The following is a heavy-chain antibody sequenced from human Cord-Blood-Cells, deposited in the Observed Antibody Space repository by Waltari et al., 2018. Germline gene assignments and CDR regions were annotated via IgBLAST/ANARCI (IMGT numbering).Heavy chain of an antibody. V-gene: IGHV1-2*06. J-gene: IGHJ4*02. D-gene: IGHD7-27*01. CDR2: INPNSGGT. Sequence: VQLVQSGAAVKKPGVSVKVSCQASGYTFTGSYMHWVLQAPGQGLEWMGRINPNSGGTNYAQKFQGRVTMTRDTSISTAYMELSRLRSDDTAVYYCARPLELGTEGDYWGQGTLVTVSS. CDR3: ARPLELGTEGDY. CDR1: GYTFTGSY.